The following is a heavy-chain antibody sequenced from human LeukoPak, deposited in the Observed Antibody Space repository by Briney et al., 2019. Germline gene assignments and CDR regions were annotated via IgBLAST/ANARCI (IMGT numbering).Heavy chain of an antibody. CDR1: GFTLSSYS. CDR2: ISSSSSTI. CDR3: ARDRGIGNYFDY. J-gene: IGHJ4*02. D-gene: IGHD3-10*01. Sequence: GGSLRLSCAASGFTLSSYSMNWVRPAPGEGLGWVSYISSSSSTIYYADSVKGRFTISRNNAKNSLYLQMNSLRAEDTAVYYCARDRGIGNYFDYWGQGTLVTVSS. V-gene: IGHV3-48*01.